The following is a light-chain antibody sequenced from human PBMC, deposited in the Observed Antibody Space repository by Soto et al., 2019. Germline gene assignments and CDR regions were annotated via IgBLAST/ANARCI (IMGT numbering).Light chain of an antibody. CDR1: SRDVGSYNF. CDR2: EIS. Sequence: QSALTQPASVSGSTGQSITISCTGTSRDVGSYNFVAWDQQLPGEAPKLMIYEISKRPSGVSNRFSGSKSGNTASLTISGFQAEDQADYYCSPYTTSSNDRFGSGTKVNVL. J-gene: IGLJ1*01. CDR3: SPYTTSSNDR. V-gene: IGLV2-14*01.